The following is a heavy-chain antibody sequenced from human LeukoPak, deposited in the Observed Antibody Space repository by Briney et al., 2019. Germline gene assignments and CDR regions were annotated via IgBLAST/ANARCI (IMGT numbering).Heavy chain of an antibody. D-gene: IGHD2-2*01. CDR2: MNPNNGNT. CDR1: GYTSTSYD. Sequence: ASVKVSCKASGYTSTSYDINWVRQATGQGLEWMGWMNPNNGNTGYAQKFQGRVTMTRNTSISTAYMELSSLRSEDSAVYYCARGYCYSTSCYQNWFDPWGQGTLVTVSS. V-gene: IGHV1-8*01. CDR3: ARGYCYSTSCYQNWFDP. J-gene: IGHJ5*02.